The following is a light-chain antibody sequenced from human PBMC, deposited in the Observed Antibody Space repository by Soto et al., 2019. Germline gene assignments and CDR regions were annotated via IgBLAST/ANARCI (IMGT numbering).Light chain of an antibody. J-gene: IGKJ2*01. CDR1: QSISSSY. CDR2: GAS. CDR3: QQYASSPYT. V-gene: IGKV3-20*01. Sequence: EIVLTQSPGTLSLSPGERATLSCRASQSISSSYLAWYQQKPGQAPRLLIYGASRRATGIPDRFSGRESGTDFTLTITTLEPEDTAVYFCQQYASSPYTFGQGTKVEIQ.